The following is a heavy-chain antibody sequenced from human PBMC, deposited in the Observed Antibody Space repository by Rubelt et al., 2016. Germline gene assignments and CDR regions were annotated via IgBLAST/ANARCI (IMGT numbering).Heavy chain of an antibody. CDR1: GYSISSGYY. D-gene: IGHD6-19*01. V-gene: IGHV4-38-2*02. CDR2: IYHSGST. Sequence: QVQLQESGPGLVKPSETLSLTCTVSGYSISSGYYWGWIRQPPGKGLEWIGSIYHSGSTYYNPSLKGRVTISVDTSKNQFALKLSAGTAADTAVYYCARDHSSGWYLEGFFDYWGQGTLVTVSS. CDR3: ARDHSSGWYLEGFFDY. J-gene: IGHJ4*02.